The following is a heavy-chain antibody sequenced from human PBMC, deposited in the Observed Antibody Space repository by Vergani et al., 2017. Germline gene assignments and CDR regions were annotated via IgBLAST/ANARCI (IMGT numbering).Heavy chain of an antibody. Sequence: QVQLVESGGGVVQPGRSLRLSCAASGFTFSSYGMHWVRQAPGKGLEWVAVISYDGSNKYYADSVKGRFTISRDNSKNTLYLQMNSLRAEDTAVYYCARLRVVVVPAAILHYYYYGMDVWGQGTTVTVSS. CDR1: GFTFSSYG. D-gene: IGHD2-2*01. V-gene: IGHV3-30*03. CDR2: ISYDGSNK. CDR3: ARLRVVVVPAAILHYYYYGMDV. J-gene: IGHJ6*02.